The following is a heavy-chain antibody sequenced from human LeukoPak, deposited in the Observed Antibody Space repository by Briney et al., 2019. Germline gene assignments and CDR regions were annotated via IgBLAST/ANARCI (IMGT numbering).Heavy chain of an antibody. V-gene: IGHV4-34*01. CDR2: INHSGST. J-gene: IGHJ4*02. Sequence: PGGSLRLSCAASGFTFSTYPMNWVRQPPGKGLEWIGEINHSGSTNYNPSLKSRVTISVDTSKNQFSLKLSSVTAADTAVYYCARGRIAARSRARGVFDYWGQGTLVTVSS. D-gene: IGHD6-6*01. CDR3: ARGRIAARSRARGVFDY. CDR1: GFTFSTYP.